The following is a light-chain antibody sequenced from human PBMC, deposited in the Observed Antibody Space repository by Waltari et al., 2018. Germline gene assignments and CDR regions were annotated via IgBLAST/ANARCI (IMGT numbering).Light chain of an antibody. CDR2: QDA. Sequence: SYDLTQPPSVSVSPGQTARITCSGNKLSDKYICWYQQGPGQSPVLVLYQDATRPSGIPERFSGSNSGNTATLTISGTQDIDEADYYCQAWDINSVVFGGGTQLTVL. J-gene: IGLJ3*02. CDR1: KLSDKY. V-gene: IGLV3-1*01. CDR3: QAWDINSVV.